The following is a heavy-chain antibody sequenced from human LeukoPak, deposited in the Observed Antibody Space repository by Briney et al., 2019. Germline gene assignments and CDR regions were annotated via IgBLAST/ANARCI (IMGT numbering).Heavy chain of an antibody. CDR1: GGSVSSGSYY. D-gene: IGHD6-13*01. CDR2: IYYSGST. J-gene: IGHJ4*02. Sequence: PSETLSLTCTVSGGSVSSGSYYWSWIRQPPGKGLEWIGYIYYSGSTNYNPSLKSRVTISVDTSKNQFSLKLNSVTAADTAVYYCVASAHSSSWMDDYWGQGTLVTVSS. V-gene: IGHV4-61*01. CDR3: VASAHSSSWMDDY.